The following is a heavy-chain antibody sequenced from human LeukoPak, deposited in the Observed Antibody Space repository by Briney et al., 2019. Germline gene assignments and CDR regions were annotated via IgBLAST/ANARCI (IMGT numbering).Heavy chain of an antibody. D-gene: IGHD5-24*01. Sequence: SQTLSLTCTVSGGSISSGSYYWSWIRQPAGKGLEWIGRIYTSGSTNYNPSLKSRVTMSVDTSKNQSSLKLSSVTAADTAVYYCARESPIKDWFDPWGQGTLVTVSS. CDR1: GGSISSGSYY. CDR3: ARESPIKDWFDP. J-gene: IGHJ5*02. V-gene: IGHV4-61*02. CDR2: IYTSGST.